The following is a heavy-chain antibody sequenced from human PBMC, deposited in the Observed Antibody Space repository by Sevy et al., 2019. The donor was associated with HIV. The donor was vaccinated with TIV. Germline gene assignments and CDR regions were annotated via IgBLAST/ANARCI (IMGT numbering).Heavy chain of an antibody. V-gene: IGHV1-3*04. Sequence: ASVKVSCKASGDPLNVYKIHWVRQAPGQSLEWMGWIHTATGDTRFSQNFQGRVTLTRDTSASTAYLELSRLKSEEMAIYYCARDEDIWGQGTMVTV. CDR2: IHTATGDT. CDR3: ARDEDI. CDR1: GDPLNVYK. J-gene: IGHJ3*02.